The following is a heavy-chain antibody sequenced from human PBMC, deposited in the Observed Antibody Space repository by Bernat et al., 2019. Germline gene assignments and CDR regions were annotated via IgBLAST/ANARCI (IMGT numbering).Heavy chain of an antibody. CDR3: ARVGGGSSGYVNWFDP. CDR1: GFTFSTYW. CDR2: INDDGSNT. J-gene: IGHJ5*02. V-gene: IGHV3-74*02. Sequence: EVQLVETGGGLIQPGGSLRLSCAASGFTFSTYWMHWVRQAPGKGLVWVSRINDDGSNTNYADSVKGRFTISRDNAKDTLYLQMNSLRAEDTAVYYCARVGGGSSGYVNWFDPWGQGTLVTVSS. D-gene: IGHD3-22*01.